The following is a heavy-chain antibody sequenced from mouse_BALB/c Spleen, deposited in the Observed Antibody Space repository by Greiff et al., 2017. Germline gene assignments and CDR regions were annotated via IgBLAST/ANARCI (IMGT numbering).Heavy chain of an antibody. CDR3: ARKSIYDDNDYAMDY. Sequence: EVKLVESGGGLVQPGGSLTLSCAASGFDFSRYWMRWVRQAPGKGLEWIGEINPDSSTINYTPSLKDKFIISRDNAKNTLYLQMSKVRSEDTALYYCARKSIYDDNDYAMDYWGQGTSVTVSS. CDR2: INPDSSTI. CDR1: GFDFSRYW. V-gene: IGHV4-1*02. J-gene: IGHJ4*01. D-gene: IGHD2-4*01.